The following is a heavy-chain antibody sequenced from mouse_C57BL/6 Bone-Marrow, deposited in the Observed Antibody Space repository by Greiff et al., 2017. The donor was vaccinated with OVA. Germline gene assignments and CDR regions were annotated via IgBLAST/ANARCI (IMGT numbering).Heavy chain of an antibody. D-gene: IGHD4-1*01. CDR2: INPGSGGT. CDR3: ARGVNWFDY. J-gene: IGHJ2*01. V-gene: IGHV1-54*01. Sequence: QVQLQQSGAELVRPGTSVKVSCKASGYAFTNYLIEWVKQRPGQGLEWIGVINPGSGGTNYNEKFKGKATLTADKSSSTAYMQLSSLTSEDSAVYFCARGVNWFDYWGQGTTLTVSS. CDR1: GYAFTNYL.